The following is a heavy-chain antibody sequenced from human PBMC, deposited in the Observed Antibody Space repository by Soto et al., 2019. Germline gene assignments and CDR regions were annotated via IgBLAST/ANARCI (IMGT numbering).Heavy chain of an antibody. V-gene: IGHV5-10-1*01. J-gene: IGHJ6*02. CDR2: IDPSDSYT. Sequence: LKISCEGAGYSFTSYWISWVRQIPFKGLEWMGRIDPSDSYTNYSPSFQGHVTISADKSISTAYLQWSSLKASDTAMYYCARHGPPNFWSGYYTGYGMDVWGQGTTVTVSS. D-gene: IGHD3-3*01. CDR3: ARHGPPNFWSGYYTGYGMDV. CDR1: GYSFTSYW.